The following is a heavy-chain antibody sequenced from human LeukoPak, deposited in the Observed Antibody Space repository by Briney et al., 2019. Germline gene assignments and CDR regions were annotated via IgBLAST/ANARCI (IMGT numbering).Heavy chain of an antibody. CDR1: GFTFDDYA. V-gene: IGHV3-9*01. CDR2: ISWNSGSI. CDR3: AKDLGDY. J-gene: IGHJ4*02. Sequence: GGSLRLSCAASGFTFDDYAMHWVRQAPGKGLEWVSGISWNSGSIGYADSVKGRFTISRDDAKNSLYLQMNSLRAEDTALYYCAKDLGDYWGQGTLVTVSS.